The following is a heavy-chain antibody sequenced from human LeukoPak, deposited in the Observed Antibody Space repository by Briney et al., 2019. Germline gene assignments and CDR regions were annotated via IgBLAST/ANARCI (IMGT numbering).Heavy chain of an antibody. V-gene: IGHV3-30*18. CDR3: AKSGGFEDYYGMDV. Sequence: GGSLRLSCAASGFTFSSYAMHWVRQAPGKGLEWVAVISYDGSNKYYADSVKGRFTISRDNSKNTLYLQMNSLRAEDTAVYYCAKSGGFEDYYGMDVWGQGTTVTVSS. D-gene: IGHD3-16*01. J-gene: IGHJ6*02. CDR1: GFTFSSYA. CDR2: ISYDGSNK.